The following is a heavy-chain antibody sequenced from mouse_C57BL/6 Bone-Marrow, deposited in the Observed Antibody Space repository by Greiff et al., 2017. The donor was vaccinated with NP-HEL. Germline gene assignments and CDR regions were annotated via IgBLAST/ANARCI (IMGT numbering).Heavy chain of an antibody. Sequence: QVQLQQSGAELARPGASVKLSCKASGYTFTSYGISWVKQRTGQGLEWIGEIYPRSGNTYYNEKFKGKATLTADKSSSTAYMELRSLTSEDSAVYFGARVYYGSSYGAWFAYWGQGTLVTVAA. D-gene: IGHD1-1*01. CDR3: ARVYYGSSYGAWFAY. J-gene: IGHJ3*01. V-gene: IGHV1-81*01. CDR2: IYPRSGNT. CDR1: GYTFTSYG.